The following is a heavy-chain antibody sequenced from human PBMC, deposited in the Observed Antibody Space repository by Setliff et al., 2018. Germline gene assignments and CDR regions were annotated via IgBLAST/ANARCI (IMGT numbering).Heavy chain of an antibody. Sequence: ASVKVSCKASGYTFTSYTMNWVRQAPGQGLEWMGGINTNTGNPTYAQGFTGRFVFSLDTSVSTAYLQISSLKAEDTAVYYCARELTHYYGSGSYGGFDYWGQGTLVTVSS. V-gene: IGHV7-4-1*02. CDR3: ARELTHYYGSGSYGGFDY. CDR1: GYTFTSYT. CDR2: INTNTGNP. D-gene: IGHD3-10*01. J-gene: IGHJ4*02.